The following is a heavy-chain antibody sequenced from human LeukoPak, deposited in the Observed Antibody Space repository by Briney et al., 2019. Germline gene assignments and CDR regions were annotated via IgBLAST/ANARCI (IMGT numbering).Heavy chain of an antibody. Sequence: PSETLALTCTVSGGSISSSTYYWGWIRQPPGKGLEWIGSIYYGGSTYYNPSLKSRVAISVDSSKNYFSLNLRSVTAADAGVYYCASNRGYTYGFDAWGQGALVTVSS. J-gene: IGHJ4*02. CDR3: ASNRGYTYGFDA. CDR1: GGSISSSTYY. D-gene: IGHD5-18*01. CDR2: IYYGGST. V-gene: IGHV4-39*02.